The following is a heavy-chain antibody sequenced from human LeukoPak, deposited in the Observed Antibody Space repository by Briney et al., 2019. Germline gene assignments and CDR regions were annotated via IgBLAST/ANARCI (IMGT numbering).Heavy chain of an antibody. V-gene: IGHV3-30*18. CDR1: GFSFISYG. CDR3: AKRPSDYGDYVSYFDY. J-gene: IGHJ4*02. D-gene: IGHD4-17*01. Sequence: GGFLRLSCAALGFSFISYGMHCVRKAPGNGLDWVGVISDDGRRKDYADSVKGRFTISRDNSKDTLYLQMNSLRAEDTAVYYCAKRPSDYGDYVSYFDYWGQGTLVTVSS. CDR2: ISDDGRRK.